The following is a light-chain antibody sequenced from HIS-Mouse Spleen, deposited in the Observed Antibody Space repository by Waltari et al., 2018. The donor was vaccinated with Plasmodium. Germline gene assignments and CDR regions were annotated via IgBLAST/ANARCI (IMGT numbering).Light chain of an antibody. CDR3: QAWDSSTAWV. J-gene: IGLJ2*01. CDR1: HLGDKY. Sequence: SYELTQPPSVSVSPGQTASITCSGDHLGDKYACWYQQKPGKSPVLVIYQDSKRPSGIPERFSGSNSGNTATLTISGTQAMDEADYYCQAWDSSTAWVFGGGTKLTVL. V-gene: IGLV3-1*01. CDR2: QDS.